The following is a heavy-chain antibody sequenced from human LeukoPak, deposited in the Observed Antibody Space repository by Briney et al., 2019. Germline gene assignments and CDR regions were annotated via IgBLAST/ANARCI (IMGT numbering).Heavy chain of an antibody. J-gene: IGHJ4*02. CDR1: GFTFSTYA. D-gene: IGHD6-6*01. CDR3: AKVSSSSPYFDY. V-gene: IGHV3-23*01. CDR2: ITGSGGST. Sequence: GGSLRLSCAASGFTFSTYAMSWVRQAPGKGLEWVSTITGSGGSTYYADSVKGRFTISRDNSKNTLYLQMNSLRAEDTAVYYCAKVSSSSPYFDYWGQGTLVTVSS.